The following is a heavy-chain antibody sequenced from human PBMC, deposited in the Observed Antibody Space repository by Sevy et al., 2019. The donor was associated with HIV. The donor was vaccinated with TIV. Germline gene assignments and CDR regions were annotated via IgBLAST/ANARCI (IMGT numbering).Heavy chain of an antibody. CDR3: ARSPPVVVVPGAPSWFDP. D-gene: IGHD2-2*01. CDR1: GGSFSGYY. J-gene: IGHJ5*02. V-gene: IGHV4-34*01. Sequence: SETLSLTCAVHGGSFSGYYWSWIRQPPGKGLEWIGEINHSGSTNYNPSLKSRVTRSVDTSKKQFSLKLSSVTAADTAVYYCARSPPVVVVPGAPSWFDPWGQGIMVTVSS. CDR2: INHSGST.